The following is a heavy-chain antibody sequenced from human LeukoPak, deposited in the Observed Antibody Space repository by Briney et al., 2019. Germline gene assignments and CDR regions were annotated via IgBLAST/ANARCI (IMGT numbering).Heavy chain of an antibody. CDR2: IYYSGST. Sequence: SETLSLTCTVSGGSISSYYWSWIRQPPGKGLEWIGYIYYSGSTNYNPSLKSRVTISVDTSKNQFSLKLSSVTAADTAVYYCARGIAYYYYYYGMDVWGQGTTVTVSS. CDR1: GGSISSYY. V-gene: IGHV4-59*01. CDR3: ARGIAYYYYYYGMDV. J-gene: IGHJ6*02.